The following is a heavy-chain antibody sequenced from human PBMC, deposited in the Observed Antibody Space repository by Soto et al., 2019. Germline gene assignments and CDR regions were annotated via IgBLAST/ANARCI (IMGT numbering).Heavy chain of an antibody. D-gene: IGHD2-15*01. CDR1: GGNFSSYA. Sequence: QVQLVQSGAEVKKPGSSVKVSCKASGGNFSSYAISWVRQAPGQGLEWMGGIIPIFGTANYAQKFQGRVTITADESTSTAYMELSSLRSDDTAVYYCARVGCSGGSCYSEHDYYYGMDVWGQGTTVTVSS. CDR2: IIPIFGTA. J-gene: IGHJ6*02. V-gene: IGHV1-69*12. CDR3: ARVGCSGGSCYSEHDYYYGMDV.